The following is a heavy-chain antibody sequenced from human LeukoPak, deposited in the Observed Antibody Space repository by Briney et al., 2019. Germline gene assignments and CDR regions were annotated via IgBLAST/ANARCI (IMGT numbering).Heavy chain of an antibody. V-gene: IGHV3-7*01. CDR3: ARETDSTLFDY. CDR2: IKQDGSEK. CDR1: GFTFSSYW. D-gene: IGHD2-2*01. Sequence: PGGSLRLSCAASGFTFSSYWMSWVRQAPGKGLEWVANIKQDGSEKYYVDSVKGRFTISRDNAKNSLFLQMNSLRAEDTAVYFCARETDSTLFDYWGQGTLVTVSS. J-gene: IGHJ4*02.